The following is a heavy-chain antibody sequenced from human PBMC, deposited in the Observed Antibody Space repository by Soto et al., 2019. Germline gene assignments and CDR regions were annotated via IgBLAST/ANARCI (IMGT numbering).Heavy chain of an antibody. CDR2: TYYRSKWHY. D-gene: IGHD2-15*01. J-gene: IGHJ4*02. Sequence: SQTLSLTCAISGDSVSNNSVAWNWVRQSPSRGLEWLGRTYYRSKWHYDYAPSVRSRITINPDTSKNHFSLQLNSVSPEDTAVYYCAKDLSGRYPLWGQGTLVTVSS. CDR3: AKDLSGRYPL. V-gene: IGHV6-1*01. CDR1: GDSVSNNSVA.